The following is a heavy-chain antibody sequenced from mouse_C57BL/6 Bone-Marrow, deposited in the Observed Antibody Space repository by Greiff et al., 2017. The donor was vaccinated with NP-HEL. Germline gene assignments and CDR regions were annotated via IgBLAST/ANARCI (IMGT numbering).Heavy chain of an antibody. CDR1: GYTFTDYY. V-gene: IGHV1-26*01. Sequence: EVQLQQSGAELVKPGASVKISCKASGYTFTDYYMNWVKQSHGKSLEWIGDINPNNGGTSYNQKFKGKATLTVDKSSSTAYMELRSLTSEDSAVYYCARELYDGFGTYFDYWGKGTTLSVSS. J-gene: IGHJ2*01. D-gene: IGHD2-3*01. CDR3: ARELYDGFGTYFDY. CDR2: INPNNGGT.